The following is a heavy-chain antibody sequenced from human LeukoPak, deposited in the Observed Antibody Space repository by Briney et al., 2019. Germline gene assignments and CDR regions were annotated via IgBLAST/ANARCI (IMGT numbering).Heavy chain of an antibody. V-gene: IGHV4-34*01. CDR1: GGSFSGYY. CDR2: INHSGST. CDR3: AREHYYDSSGYPLDY. D-gene: IGHD3-22*01. J-gene: IGHJ4*02. Sequence: PSETLSLTCAVYGGSFSGYYWSWIRQPPGKGLEWIGEINHSGSTNYNPSLKSRVTISVDTSKNQFSLKLSSVTAADTAVYYCAREHYYDSSGYPLDYWGQGTLVTVSS.